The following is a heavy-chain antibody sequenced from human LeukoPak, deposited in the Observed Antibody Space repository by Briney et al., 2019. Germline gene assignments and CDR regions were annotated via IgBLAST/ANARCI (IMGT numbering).Heavy chain of an antibody. J-gene: IGHJ4*02. CDR2: ILSDGSKT. V-gene: IGHV3-30*02. CDR3: ATYCGGDCYSEHIDY. CDR1: GFTFSSDA. D-gene: IGHD2-21*02. Sequence: GGSLRLSCAASGFTFSSDAMHWVRQAPGKGLEWVAIILSDGSKTYYPDSVRGRFTISRDNSKNTLYLQMSSPRAEDTAVYYCATYCGGDCYSEHIDYWGQGTLVTVSS.